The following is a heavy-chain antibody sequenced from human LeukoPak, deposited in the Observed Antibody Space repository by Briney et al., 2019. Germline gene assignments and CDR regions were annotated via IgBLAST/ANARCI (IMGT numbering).Heavy chain of an antibody. CDR3: ARAYYYGSGSYYNPTDFYYYYMDV. V-gene: IGHV1-8*01. Sequence: ASVKVSCKASGYTFTSYDINWVRQATGQGLEWMGWMNPNSGNTGYAQKFQGRVTMTRNTSISTAYMELSSLRSEDTAVYYCARAYYYGSGSYYNPTDFYYYYMDVWGKGTTVTISS. D-gene: IGHD3-10*01. CDR2: MNPNSGNT. J-gene: IGHJ6*03. CDR1: GYTFTSYD.